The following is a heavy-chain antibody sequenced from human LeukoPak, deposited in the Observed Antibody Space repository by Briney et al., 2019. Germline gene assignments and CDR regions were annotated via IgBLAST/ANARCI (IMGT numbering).Heavy chain of an antibody. CDR3: ARSRYYGSGYYYYYMDV. V-gene: IGHV1-69*06. CDR2: IIPIFGTA. Sequence: SVKVSCKASVGTFSSYAISWVRQAPGQGLEWMGGIIPIFGTANYAQKFQGRVTITADKSTSTAYMELSSLRSEDTAVYYCARSRYYGSGYYYYYMDVWGKGTTVTVSS. CDR1: VGTFSSYA. D-gene: IGHD3-10*01. J-gene: IGHJ6*03.